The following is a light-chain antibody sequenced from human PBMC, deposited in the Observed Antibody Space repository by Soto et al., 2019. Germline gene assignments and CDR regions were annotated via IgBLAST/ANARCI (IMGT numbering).Light chain of an antibody. J-gene: IGLJ1*01. CDR3: SSYTTSSLYV. V-gene: IGLV2-14*01. CDR2: DVS. CDR1: NSDVGGYNY. Sequence: QSVLTQPASVSGSPGQSITISCSRTNSDVGGYNYVSWYQQHPGKAPKLMIYDVSYRPSGISNRFSGSKSDNTASLTISGLQAEDEADYYCSSYTTSSLYVFGTGTKVTVL.